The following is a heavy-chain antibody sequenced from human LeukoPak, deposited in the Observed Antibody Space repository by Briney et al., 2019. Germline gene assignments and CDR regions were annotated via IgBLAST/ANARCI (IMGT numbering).Heavy chain of an antibody. V-gene: IGHV4-59*01. CDR1: GASISHYY. D-gene: IGHD3-10*01. CDR2: IFHTGST. J-gene: IGHJ4*02. Sequence: SETLSLTCSVSGASISHYYWNWIRQTPGKGLEWIGYIFHTGSTNYNPSLKSRVTISVDTSKNQFSLKLSSVTAADTAVYYCARGRGDPFGSGSQFDYWGQGTLVTVSS. CDR3: ARGRGDPFGSGSQFDY.